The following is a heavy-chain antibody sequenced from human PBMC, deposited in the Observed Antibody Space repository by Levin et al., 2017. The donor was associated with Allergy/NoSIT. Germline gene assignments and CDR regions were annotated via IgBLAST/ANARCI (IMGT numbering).Heavy chain of an antibody. Sequence: GESLKISCKGSGYSFTSYWISWVRQMPGKGLEWMGRIDPSDSYTNYSPSFQGHVTISADKSISTAYLQWSSLKASDTAMYYCARKSGGGGYAETRFDYWGQGTLVTVSS. V-gene: IGHV5-10-1*01. CDR2: IDPSDSYT. CDR3: ARKSGGGGYAETRFDY. CDR1: GYSFTSYW. D-gene: IGHD5-12*01. J-gene: IGHJ4*02.